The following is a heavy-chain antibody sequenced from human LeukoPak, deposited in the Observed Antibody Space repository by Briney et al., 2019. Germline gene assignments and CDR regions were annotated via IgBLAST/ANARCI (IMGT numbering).Heavy chain of an antibody. CDR1: GGSIDSHY. V-gene: IGHV4-59*11. J-gene: IGHJ6*02. D-gene: IGHD3-10*01. CDR2: IHSSGYT. CDR3: ARLGQITMVRGQSYYYHSMDV. Sequence: SETLSLTCIVSGGSIDSHYWSWIRQPPGKGLEWIGYIHSSGYTNYNPSLQSRVTMSTDMSEDQFSLKLTSVTAADTAVYYCARLGQITMVRGQSYYYHSMDVWGQGTTVTVSS.